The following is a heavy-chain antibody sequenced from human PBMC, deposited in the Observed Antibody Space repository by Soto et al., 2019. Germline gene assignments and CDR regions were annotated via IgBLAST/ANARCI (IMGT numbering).Heavy chain of an antibody. CDR3: ARQKAFFDAFDM. V-gene: IGHV4-59*01. J-gene: IGHJ3*02. Sequence: SETLSLTCTVSGGSISSYYWSWIRLPPGKGLEWIGYIYYSGSTSYNPSLQSRVTISVDTSKNQSSLKLTSVTAADTAMYYCARQKAFFDAFDMWGRGTLVTVSS. CDR1: GGSISSYY. CDR2: IYYSGST.